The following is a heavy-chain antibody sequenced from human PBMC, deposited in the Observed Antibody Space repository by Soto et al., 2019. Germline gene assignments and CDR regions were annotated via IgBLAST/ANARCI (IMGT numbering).Heavy chain of an antibody. J-gene: IGHJ6*02. CDR1: GYTFTSYG. Sequence: QVQLVQSGAEVKKPGASVKVSCKASGYTFTSYGISWVRQAPGQGLEWMGWISAYNGNTNYAQKLQGRVTMTTDTSTSTAYVELRSLRSDDTAVYYCASSNVVPAADYYYGMDVWGQGTTVTVSS. CDR2: ISAYNGNT. CDR3: ASSNVVPAADYYYGMDV. V-gene: IGHV1-18*01. D-gene: IGHD2-2*01.